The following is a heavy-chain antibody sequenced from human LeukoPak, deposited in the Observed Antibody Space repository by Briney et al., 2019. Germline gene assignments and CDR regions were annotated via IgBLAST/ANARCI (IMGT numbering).Heavy chain of an antibody. J-gene: IGHJ6*03. V-gene: IGHV3-74*01. Sequence: GGSLRLSCAASGFTFSTYWLHSVRQAPGKGLVWVSRINSDGSTTSYADSVKGRFTISRDNAKNTLYLQMNSLRAEDTAVYYCVRDVASSDLDYYYYMDVWGKGTTVTVSS. D-gene: IGHD1-26*01. CDR3: VRDVASSDLDYYYYMDV. CDR2: INSDGSTT. CDR1: GFTFSTYW.